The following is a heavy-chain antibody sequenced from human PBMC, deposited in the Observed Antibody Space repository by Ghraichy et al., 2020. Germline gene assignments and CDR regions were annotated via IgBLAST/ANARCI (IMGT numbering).Heavy chain of an antibody. CDR3: ARDGAFGITGTYYYYYYMDV. J-gene: IGHJ6*03. Sequence: ASVKVSCKASGYTFTSYGISWVRQAPGQGLEWMGWISAYNGNTNYAQKLQGRVTMTTDTSTSTAYMELRSLRSDDTAVYYCARDGAFGITGTYYYYYYMDVWGKGTTVTVSS. CDR1: GYTFTSYG. CDR2: ISAYNGNT. D-gene: IGHD1-20*01. V-gene: IGHV1-18*01.